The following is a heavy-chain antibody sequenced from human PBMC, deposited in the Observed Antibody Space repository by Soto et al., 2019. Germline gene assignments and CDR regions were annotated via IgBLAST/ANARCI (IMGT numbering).Heavy chain of an antibody. Sequence: ASVKVSCKASGYTFTSYGISWVRQAPGQGLEWMGWISAYNGNTNYAQKLQGRVTMTTDTSTSTAYMELRSLRSDDTAVYYCARVPQWLVRGSWFDPWGQGTRVTVSS. CDR3: ARVPQWLVRGSWFDP. J-gene: IGHJ5*02. CDR2: ISAYNGNT. V-gene: IGHV1-18*01. D-gene: IGHD6-19*01. CDR1: GYTFTSYG.